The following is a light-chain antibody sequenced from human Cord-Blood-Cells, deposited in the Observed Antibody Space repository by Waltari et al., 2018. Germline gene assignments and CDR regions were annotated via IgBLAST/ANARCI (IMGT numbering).Light chain of an antibody. J-gene: IGKJ4*01. CDR3: QQYDNPPLT. CDR2: DAS. V-gene: IGKV1-33*01. Sequence: IQMAHSPSSLSASVGNRLTLTYQASQDISNYLNWYQQKPGKAPTLLIYDASNLETGVASSFSGSGSGTDFTFTISSLQPEDIATYYCQQYDNPPLTFGGGTKVEIK. CDR1: QDISNY.